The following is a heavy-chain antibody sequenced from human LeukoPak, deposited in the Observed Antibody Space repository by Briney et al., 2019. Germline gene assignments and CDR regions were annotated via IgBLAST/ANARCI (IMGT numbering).Heavy chain of an antibody. V-gene: IGHV4-59*01. J-gene: IGHJ1*01. CDR3: ARGISDFQH. Sequence: PSETLSLTCTVSGGSISNNYWSWIRQPPGEGLEWFGYIYYSGSTNYNPSLKSRVTISVDTSKNQFSLKLSSVTTADTAVYYCARGISDFQHWGQGTLVTVSS. CDR1: GGSISNNY. D-gene: IGHD6-19*01. CDR2: IYYSGST.